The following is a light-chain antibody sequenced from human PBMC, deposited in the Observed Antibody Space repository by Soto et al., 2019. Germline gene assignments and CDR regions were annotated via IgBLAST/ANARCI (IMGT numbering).Light chain of an antibody. V-gene: IGKV1-6*01. CDR3: LFYIRDFWG. J-gene: IGKJ1*01. CDR1: EAIRSA. CDR2: AAS. Sequence: AIQLTQSPSSLSASVGDRVTITCRASEAIRSALGWYQQKPGKVPKLLIYAASILQGDVPSRYCGSVYLTDSTLSTCALQTEDFATHYCLFYIRDFWGLGQGTKVDIK.